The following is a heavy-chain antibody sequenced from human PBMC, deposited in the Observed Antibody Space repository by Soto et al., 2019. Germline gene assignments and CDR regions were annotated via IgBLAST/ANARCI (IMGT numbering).Heavy chain of an antibody. J-gene: IGHJ4*02. D-gene: IGHD5-12*01. CDR3: ARGQEGIVATH. CDR1: GGSLTGYY. Sequence: QVQLQQWGAGLLKPSETLSLTCAVNGGSLTGYYWSWIRQPPGKGLEWIGEIKDGGSTNYSPSLKKRVTISAGTSKNQFALKLNSVTAADTAVYYCARGQEGIVATHWDQGTLVPVSS. CDR2: IKDGGST. V-gene: IGHV4-34*01.